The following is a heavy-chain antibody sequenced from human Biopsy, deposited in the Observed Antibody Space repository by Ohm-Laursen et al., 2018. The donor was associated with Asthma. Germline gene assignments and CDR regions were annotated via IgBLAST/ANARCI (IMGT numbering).Heavy chain of an antibody. V-gene: IGHV4-39*01. J-gene: IGHJ4*02. Sequence: TLSLTCTVSGAYIGTPDYHWSWIRQPPGKGLEWIGSISYTGNTDIPSLRSRVTLSVDTSKNNFSLKLTSVTAADTAVFYCARHWNWGSFFDYWGQGMLVTVSS. CDR3: ARHWNWGSFFDY. D-gene: IGHD7-27*01. CDR2: ISYTGNT. CDR1: GAYIGTPDYH.